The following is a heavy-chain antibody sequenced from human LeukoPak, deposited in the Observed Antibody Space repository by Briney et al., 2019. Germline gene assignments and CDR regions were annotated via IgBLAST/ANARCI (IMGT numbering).Heavy chain of an antibody. J-gene: IGHJ6*03. CDR3: AREFWSGYSDYYYYMDV. Sequence: ASVKVSCKASGYTFTSYGISWVRQAPGQGLEWMGWISAYNGNTNYAQKLQGRVTMTTDTSTSTAYMELRSLRSDDTAVYYCAREFWSGYSDYYYYMDVWGEGTTVTVSS. CDR1: GYTFTSYG. CDR2: ISAYNGNT. D-gene: IGHD3-3*01. V-gene: IGHV1-18*01.